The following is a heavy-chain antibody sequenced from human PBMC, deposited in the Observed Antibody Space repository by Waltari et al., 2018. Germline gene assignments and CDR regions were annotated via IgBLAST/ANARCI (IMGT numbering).Heavy chain of an antibody. CDR2: INYDGSQK. J-gene: IGHJ4*02. CDR1: GFTFSRYW. CDR3: AKSRGFEY. V-gene: IGHV3-7*01. D-gene: IGHD2-2*01. Sequence: EVQLVESGGGLVQPGGSLRLSCGASGFTFSRYWMSWVRQTPGKGLEWVANINYDGSQKYHVDSVKGRFTISRDNAKNSVYLQMNSLRVEDTAVYYCAKSRGFEYWGQGTLITVSS.